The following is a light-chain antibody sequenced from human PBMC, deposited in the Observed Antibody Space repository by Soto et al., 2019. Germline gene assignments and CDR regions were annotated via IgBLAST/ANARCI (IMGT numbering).Light chain of an antibody. CDR1: SSDIGAGYD. CDR3: QSYDSSLTTYV. CDR2: PNA. Sequence: QSVLTQPPSVSEAPGQRVTISCTGTSSDIGAGYDVHWYQQLPGAAPKLLIYPNAIRPSGVPDRFSASKSGTSASLAITGLRAEDEADYYCQSYDSSLTTYVFGTGTKVTVL. V-gene: IGLV1-40*01. J-gene: IGLJ1*01.